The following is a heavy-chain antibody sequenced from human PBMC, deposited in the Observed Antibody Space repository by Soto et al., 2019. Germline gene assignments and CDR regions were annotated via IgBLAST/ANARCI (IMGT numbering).Heavy chain of an antibody. D-gene: IGHD3-10*01. CDR1: GVSLTSGNW. CDR2: IFHDGTA. CDR3: ARLVYDTRLNYMYFDF. V-gene: IGHV4-4*02. J-gene: IGHJ4*02. Sequence: SETLSLTCAVSGVSLTSGNWWTWVRQSPQRGLEYIGEIFHDGTANYYPSFERRVAMSVDTSRNQFSLKLTSVTTADTAVYFCARLVYDTRLNYMYFDFWGPGTMVTVSS.